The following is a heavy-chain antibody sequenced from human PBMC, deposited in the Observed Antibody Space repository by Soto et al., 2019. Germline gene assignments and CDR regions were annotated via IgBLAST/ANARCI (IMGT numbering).Heavy chain of an antibody. J-gene: IGHJ4*02. CDR1: GGSISSDDSY. CDR3: ARDRGGYERIDY. V-gene: IGHV4-30-4*01. CDR2: IYYSGST. Sequence: QVQLQESGPGLVKPSQTLSLTCTVSGGSISSDDSYWSWIRQPPGKGLEWIGYIYYSGSTYYNPSLKSRVTTSVDTSKNQFSLKLNSVTAADTAVYYCARDRGGYERIDYWGQGTLVTVSS. D-gene: IGHD5-12*01.